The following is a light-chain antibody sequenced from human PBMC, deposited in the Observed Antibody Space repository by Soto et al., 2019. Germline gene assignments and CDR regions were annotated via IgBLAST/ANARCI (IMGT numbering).Light chain of an antibody. CDR2: EGS. CDR3: CSYAGSSTSV. Sequence: HCVLTQPASGSGSAGQAITISCTGTSSDVGSYNLVSWYQQHPGKAPKLMIYEGSKRPSGVSNRFSGSKSGNTASLTISGLQAEDEADYYCCSYAGSSTSVFGTGTKVTVL. J-gene: IGLJ1*01. V-gene: IGLV2-23*01. CDR1: SSDVGSYNL.